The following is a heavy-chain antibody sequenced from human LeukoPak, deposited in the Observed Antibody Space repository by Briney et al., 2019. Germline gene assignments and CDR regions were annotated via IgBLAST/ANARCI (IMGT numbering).Heavy chain of an antibody. CDR1: GFSFSSYS. D-gene: IGHD6-13*01. Sequence: GGSLRLSCAASGFSFSSYSMNWVRQAPGKGLEWVSYISPSSSTMYYADSMKGRFTISRDNARNSLYLQMNSLRAEDTALYYCARSYSSSWEFDYWGQGTLVTVSS. V-gene: IGHV3-48*01. CDR3: ARSYSSSWEFDY. J-gene: IGHJ4*02. CDR2: ISPSSSTM.